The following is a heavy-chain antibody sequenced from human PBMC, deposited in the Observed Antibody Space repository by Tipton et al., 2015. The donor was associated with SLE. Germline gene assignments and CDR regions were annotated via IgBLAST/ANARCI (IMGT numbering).Heavy chain of an antibody. CDR1: GFTFSSYA. V-gene: IGHV4-34*01. J-gene: IGHJ5*02. CDR2: INDSGST. CDR3: ARGGRELVVFTWFDR. Sequence: LRLSCTASGFTFSSYAMSWVRQAPGKGLEWIGEINDSGSTNYNPSLKSRVTISVDTSENQVSLNLGSVTAADTAIYYCARGGRELVVFTWFDRWGQGTLVTVSS. D-gene: IGHD3-10*01.